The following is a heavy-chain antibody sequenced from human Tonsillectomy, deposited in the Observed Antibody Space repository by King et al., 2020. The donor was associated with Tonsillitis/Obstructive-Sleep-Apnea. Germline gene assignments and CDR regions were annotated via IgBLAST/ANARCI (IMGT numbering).Heavy chain of an antibody. CDR2: INHSGST. V-gene: IGHV4-34*01. CDR3: ARAFLTHAPNASIAARHFDY. Sequence: VQLQQWGAGLLKPSETLSLTCAVYGGSFSGYYWSWIRQPPGKGLEWIGEINHSGSTNYNPSLKSRVTISVDTSKNQFSLKLNSVTAADTAVYYCARAFLTHAPNASIAARHFDYCGQGTLVTVSS. J-gene: IGHJ4*02. D-gene: IGHD6-6*01. CDR1: GGSFSGYY.